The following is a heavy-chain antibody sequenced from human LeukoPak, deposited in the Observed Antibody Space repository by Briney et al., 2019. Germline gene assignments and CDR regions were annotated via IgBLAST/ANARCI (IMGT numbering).Heavy chain of an antibody. CDR2: ISRRDDYT. D-gene: IGHD3-10*01. J-gene: IGHJ4*02. CDR3: ANDYRSGSFHDF. V-gene: IGHV3-23*01. Sequence: PGGSLRLSCAASGFAFSSYAMSWVRQPPGKGLAWVSVISRRDDYTYYADSVKGRSTISRDNSKNTLYLQMNTLRAEDTAVYYCANDYRSGSFHDFWGQGTLVTVSS. CDR1: GFAFSSYA.